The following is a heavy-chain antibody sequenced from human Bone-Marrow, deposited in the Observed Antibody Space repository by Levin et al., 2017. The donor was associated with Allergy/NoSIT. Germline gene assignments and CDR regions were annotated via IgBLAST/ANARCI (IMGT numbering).Heavy chain of an antibody. CDR1: GGSITNYY. J-gene: IGHJ5*02. D-gene: IGHD5-24*01. CDR3: ARDLITPPYNWFDP. V-gene: IGHV4-4*07. Sequence: ESLKISCTVSGGSITNYYWSWIRQPAGKGLEWIGRIYTTGSTEYNPSLKNRVILSVDTSKNHFSLKLNSVTAADTAVYYCARDLITPPYNWFDPWGQGTLVTVSS. CDR2: IYTTGST.